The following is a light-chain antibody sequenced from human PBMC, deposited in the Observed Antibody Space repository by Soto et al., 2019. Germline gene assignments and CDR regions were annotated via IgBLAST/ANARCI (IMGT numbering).Light chain of an antibody. V-gene: IGKV1-9*01. J-gene: IGKJ4*01. CDR1: QGVSSY. CDR2: AAS. Sequence: DIQLTQSPSFLSASVGDRVTITCRASQGVSSYLAWFQQKQGKAPKILIYAASTLQSGVPSRFRGSGSGTEFTLTISSLQPEDFSTYYCQQRKSYPLTFGGGTKVDIK. CDR3: QQRKSYPLT.